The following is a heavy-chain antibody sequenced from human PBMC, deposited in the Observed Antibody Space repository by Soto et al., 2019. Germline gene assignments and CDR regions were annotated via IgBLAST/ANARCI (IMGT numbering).Heavy chain of an antibody. CDR2: IYWDDDK. CDR1: GFSLSTSGVG. D-gene: IGHD3-22*01. J-gene: IGHJ3*02. V-gene: IGHV2-5*02. CDR3: AHVCSDSSGYYRSAFDI. Sequence: QITLKESGPTLVKPTQTLTLTCTFSGFSLSTSGVGVGWIRQPPGKALEWLALIYWDDDKRYSPSLKSRLTITKDTSKNQVVLTMTNMDPVDTATYYCAHVCSDSSGYYRSAFDIWGQGTMVTVSS.